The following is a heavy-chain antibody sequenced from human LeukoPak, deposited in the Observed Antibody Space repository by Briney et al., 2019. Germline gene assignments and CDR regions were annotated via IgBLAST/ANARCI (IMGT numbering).Heavy chain of an antibody. V-gene: IGHV1-2*02. J-gene: IGHJ6*03. D-gene: IGHD3-10*01. CDR2: INPNTGGT. Sequence: ASVKVSCKASGYTFIGYFVHWVRQAPGQGLEWMGWINPNTGGTNYTQNFQGRVTMTRDTSISTAYMELSRLRSDDTAVYYCARGPRITLVRGGQWYHYMDVWGKGTTVTISS. CDR3: ARGPRITLVRGGQWYHYMDV. CDR1: GYTFIGYF.